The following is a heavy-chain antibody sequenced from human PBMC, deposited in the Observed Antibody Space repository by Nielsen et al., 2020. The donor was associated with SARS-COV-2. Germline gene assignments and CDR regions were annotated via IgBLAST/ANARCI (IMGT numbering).Heavy chain of an antibody. CDR1: GFTFSSYE. J-gene: IGHJ4*02. CDR2: ISSSGSTI. V-gene: IGHV3-48*03. D-gene: IGHD3-22*01. CDR3: ARVRGYYDSSGGY. Sequence: GGSLRLSCAASGFTFSSYEMNWVRQAPGKGLEWVSYISSSGSTIYYADSVKGRFTISRDNAKNSLYLQMNSLRAEGTAVYYCARVRGYYDSSGGYWGQGTLVTVSS.